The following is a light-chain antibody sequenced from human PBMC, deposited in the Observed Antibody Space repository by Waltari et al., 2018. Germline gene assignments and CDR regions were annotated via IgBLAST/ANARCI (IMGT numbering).Light chain of an antibody. CDR3: QSVDSTDSYPV. V-gene: IGLV3-25*03. CDR1: ALADEY. J-gene: IGLJ2*01. Sequence: SNELTQPPSVSVFPGQTARITCSADALADEYAYWYQQKPGQAPAMIIYKDNERPSGIPDRFSGSSSGTTVTLTISAVQAEDEADYFCQSVDSTDSYPVFGGGTKLTVL. CDR2: KDN.